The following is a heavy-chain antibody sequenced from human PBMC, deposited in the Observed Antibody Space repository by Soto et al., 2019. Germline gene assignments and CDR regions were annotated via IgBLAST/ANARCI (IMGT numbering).Heavy chain of an antibody. V-gene: IGHV1-3*01. CDR1: GYSFTDYS. CDR3: ARDRHGDHGSYFDY. CDR2: IVGANGET. D-gene: IGHD4-17*01. J-gene: IGHJ4*02. Sequence: QVQLVQSGADLKKPGTSVKVSCRTSGYSFTDYSTHWMRQAPGQRLQWLGWIVGANGETAYSPLFQGRVTLTRDTSASPAYLEVNGLTSEDTAVYYCARDRHGDHGSYFDYWGQGTLVTVSP.